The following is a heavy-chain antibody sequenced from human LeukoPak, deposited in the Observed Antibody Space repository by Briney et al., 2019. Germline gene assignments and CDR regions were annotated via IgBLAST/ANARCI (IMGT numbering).Heavy chain of an antibody. J-gene: IGHJ3*02. D-gene: IGHD1-26*01. CDR2: IYPNSGDT. CDR3: ARSGSDAFDI. V-gene: IGHV1-2*02. CDR1: GYTFIGYY. Sequence: ASVKVSCKASGYTFIGYYMHWVRQAPGQGLEWKGWIYPNSGDTKYAQKFQGRVTVTRDTSISTAFMEVSRLTSDDTAVYYCARSGSDAFDIWGQGTMVTVSS.